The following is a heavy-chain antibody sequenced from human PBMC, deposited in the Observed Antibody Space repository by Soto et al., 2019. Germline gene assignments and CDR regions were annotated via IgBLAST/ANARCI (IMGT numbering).Heavy chain of an antibody. J-gene: IGHJ4*02. CDR3: ARDSLPLYSSGWYYFDY. CDR1: GYTFTSYG. Sequence: ASVKVSCKASGYTFTSYGISWVRQAPGQGLEWMGWISAYNGNTNYAQKLQGRVTMTTDTSTSTAYMELRSLRSDDTAVYYCARDSLPLYSSGWYYFDYWGQGTLVTVSS. V-gene: IGHV1-18*01. CDR2: ISAYNGNT. D-gene: IGHD6-19*01.